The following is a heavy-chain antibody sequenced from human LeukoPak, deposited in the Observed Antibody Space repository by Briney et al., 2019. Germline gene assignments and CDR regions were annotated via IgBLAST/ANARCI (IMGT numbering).Heavy chain of an antibody. V-gene: IGHV3-48*04. J-gene: IGHJ4*02. CDR1: GFTFDDYT. CDR2: ISSSSSTI. D-gene: IGHD3-16*01. CDR3: ARAPRGYFDY. Sequence: GSLRLSCAASGFTFDDYTMHWVRQAPGKGLEWVSYISSSSSTIYYADSVKGRFTISRDNAKNSLYLQMNSLRAEDTAVYYCARAPRGYFDYWGPGTLVTVSS.